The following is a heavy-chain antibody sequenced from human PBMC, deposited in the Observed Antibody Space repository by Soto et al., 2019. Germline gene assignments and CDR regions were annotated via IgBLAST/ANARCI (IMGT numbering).Heavy chain of an antibody. Sequence: QVQLQESGPGLVRPSQTLSLTCAVSGGSLSSGNFYWNWIRQHPGKGLEWIGYIYYSGSTYYNPSLNSRVTISVDTSNNQCSLKLGSATAADTAVYYCAREVPAAMGGVPYYYMDVWGKGTTVTVSS. CDR2: IYYSGST. CDR1: GGSLSSGNFY. CDR3: AREVPAAMGGVPYYYMDV. J-gene: IGHJ6*03. V-gene: IGHV4-31*11. D-gene: IGHD2-2*01.